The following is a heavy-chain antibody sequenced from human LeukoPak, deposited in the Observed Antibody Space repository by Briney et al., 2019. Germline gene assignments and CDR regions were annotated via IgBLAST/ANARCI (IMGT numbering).Heavy chain of an antibody. CDR1: GYSFTSYW. Sequence: GESLKISCKGSGYSFTSYWIAWVRQLPGKGLEWMGIIYPGDSDTRYSPSFQGQVTISADKSISTAYLQWSSLKASDTAMYYCARHGRITMVRGVITKDDAFDIWGQGTMVTVSS. V-gene: IGHV5-51*01. J-gene: IGHJ3*02. CDR2: IYPGDSDT. CDR3: ARHGRITMVRGVITKDDAFDI. D-gene: IGHD3-10*01.